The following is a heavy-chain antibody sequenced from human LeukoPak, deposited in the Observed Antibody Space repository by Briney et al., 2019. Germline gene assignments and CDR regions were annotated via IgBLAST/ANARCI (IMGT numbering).Heavy chain of an antibody. Sequence: ASVKVSCKASGYTFTGYYMHWVRQAPGQGLEWMRWINPNSGGTNYAQKFQGRVTMTRDTSISTAYMELSRLRSDDTAVYYCARSDDSSGYYYEYFQHWGQGTLVTVSS. CDR2: INPNSGGT. V-gene: IGHV1-2*02. D-gene: IGHD3-22*01. CDR1: GYTFTGYY. J-gene: IGHJ1*01. CDR3: ARSDDSSGYYYEYFQH.